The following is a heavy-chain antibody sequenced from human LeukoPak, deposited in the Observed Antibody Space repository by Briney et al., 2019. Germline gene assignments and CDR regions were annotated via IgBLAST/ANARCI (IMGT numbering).Heavy chain of an antibody. CDR1: GFTFSSYA. V-gene: IGHV3-23*01. D-gene: IGHD3-10*01. J-gene: IGHJ5*02. CDR3: ATEVNVAYYLVPGNNYRGIDP. Sequence: GGSLRLSCAASGFTFSSYAMSWVRQAPGKGLEGVSAISGSGGSTYYADSVKGRFTISRDNSKNTLYLQMNSLRAEDTAVYYCATEVNVAYYLVPGNNYRGIDPWGPGTLVTVSS. CDR2: ISGSGGST.